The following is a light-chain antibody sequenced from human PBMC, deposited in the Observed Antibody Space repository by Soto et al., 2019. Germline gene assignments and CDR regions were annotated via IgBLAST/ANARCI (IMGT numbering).Light chain of an antibody. CDR2: AAS. Sequence: ETLITHSPSTLSVSPVERATLSFMASQSVNNNLAWYQQKLGQAPRVLIYAASSRATGIPDRFSGGGSGTDFTLTISRPEPEDFAVYYCQKCGSSPWTFGQGTKVDIK. CDR3: QKCGSSPWT. V-gene: IGKV3-20*01. J-gene: IGKJ1*01. CDR1: QSVNNN.